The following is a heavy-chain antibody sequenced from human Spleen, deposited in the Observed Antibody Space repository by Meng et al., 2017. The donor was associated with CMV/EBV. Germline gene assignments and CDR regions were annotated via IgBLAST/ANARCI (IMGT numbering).Heavy chain of an antibody. D-gene: IGHD1-1*01. CDR3: AKDRAENWNYGMDV. CDR1: GFTVSSNY. CDR2: ISWNSGSI. V-gene: IGHV3-9*03. Sequence: GGSLRLSCAASGFTVSSNYMSWVRRAPGKGLEWVSGISWNSGSIGYADSVKGRFTISRDNAKNSLYLQMNSLRAEDMALYYCAKDRAENWNYGMDVWGQGTTVTVSS. J-gene: IGHJ6*02.